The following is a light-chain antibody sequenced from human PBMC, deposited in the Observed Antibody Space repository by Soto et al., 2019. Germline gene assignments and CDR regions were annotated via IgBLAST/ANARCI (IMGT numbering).Light chain of an antibody. CDR2: LKSDGTH. CDR3: QTWGTGFQV. CDR1: SGHSTYA. J-gene: IGLJ3*02. Sequence: QLVLTQSPSASASLGASVKLTCTLSSGHSTYAIAWHQNQAEKGPRYLMNLKSDGTHTKGDGIPDRFSGSSSGPERYLTISSLQSEDEADYYCQTWGTGFQVFGGGTKLTVL. V-gene: IGLV4-69*01.